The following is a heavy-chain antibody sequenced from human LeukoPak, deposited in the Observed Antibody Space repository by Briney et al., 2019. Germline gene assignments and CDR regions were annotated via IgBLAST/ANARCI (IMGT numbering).Heavy chain of an antibody. J-gene: IGHJ3*02. V-gene: IGHV1-69*06. Sequence: VASVKASCKASGGTFSSYAISWVRQAPGQGLEWMGGIIPIFGTANYAQKFQGRVTITADKSTSTAYMELSSLRSEDTAVYYCARDRSEGANDAFDIWGQGTMVTVSS. CDR3: ARDRSEGANDAFDI. CDR2: IIPIFGTA. CDR1: GGTFSSYA. D-gene: IGHD3-16*02.